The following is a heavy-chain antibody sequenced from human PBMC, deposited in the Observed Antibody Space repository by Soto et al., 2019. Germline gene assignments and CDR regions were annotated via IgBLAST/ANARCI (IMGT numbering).Heavy chain of an antibody. CDR1: GFTFSSYA. D-gene: IGHD2-15*01. CDR3: AKDPCSGGSCYEDAFDI. CDR2: ISGSGGST. Sequence: GGSLRLSCAASGFTFSSYAMSWVRQAPGKGLEWVSAISGSGGSTYYADSVKGRFTISRDNSKNTLYLQMNSLRAEDTAVYYCAKDPCSGGSCYEDAFDIWGQGTMVTVSS. J-gene: IGHJ3*02. V-gene: IGHV3-23*01.